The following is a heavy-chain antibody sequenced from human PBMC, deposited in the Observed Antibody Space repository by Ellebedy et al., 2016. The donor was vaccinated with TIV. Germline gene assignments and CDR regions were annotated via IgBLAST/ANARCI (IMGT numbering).Heavy chain of an antibody. CDR3: VRDTYYYGSGTYYKGFDY. CDR2: ISSSGSII. V-gene: IGHV3-11*04. CDR1: GFTFNSYV. Sequence: GESLKISCAASGFTFNSYVMSWVRQAPGKGLEWVSYISSSGSIINYADSVKGRFTISRDNAKNSQYLQMNSLRAEDTAVYYCVRDTYYYGSGTYYKGFDYWGQGTLVTVSS. D-gene: IGHD3-10*01. J-gene: IGHJ4*02.